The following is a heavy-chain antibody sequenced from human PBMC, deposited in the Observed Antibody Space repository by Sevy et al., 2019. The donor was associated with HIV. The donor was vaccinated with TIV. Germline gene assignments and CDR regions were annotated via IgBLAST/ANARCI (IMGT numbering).Heavy chain of an antibody. J-gene: IGHJ4*02. V-gene: IGHV4-59*08. CDR3: AGENAWGRGYS. CDR1: GGSITSLY. Sequence: SETLSLTCTVSGGSITSLYWNWIRQPPGKGLEWIANIYYKGHINYNPSLKSRVTLSLDTSKNQFSLSLSSVTAADTAMYYCAGENAWGRGYSWGQGTLVTVSS. D-gene: IGHD1-26*01. CDR2: IYYKGHI.